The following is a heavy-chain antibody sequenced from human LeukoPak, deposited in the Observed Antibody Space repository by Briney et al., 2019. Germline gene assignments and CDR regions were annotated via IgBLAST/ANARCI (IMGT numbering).Heavy chain of an antibody. CDR2: ISYDGSNK. V-gene: IGHV3-30*19. D-gene: IGHD3-9*01. CDR3: ARDSATGYYSDY. J-gene: IGHJ4*02. CDR1: GFTLGSHG. Sequence: PTGGSLRLSCIASGFTLGSHGMFWVRQAPGKGLEWVTFISYDGSNKYYGESMKGRFTVSRDNSKNTLYLQMNSLRVEDTAVYYCARDSATGYYSDYWGQGTLVTVSS.